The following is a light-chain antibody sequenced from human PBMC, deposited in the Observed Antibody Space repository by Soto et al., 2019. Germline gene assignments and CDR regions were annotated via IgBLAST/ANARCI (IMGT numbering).Light chain of an antibody. Sequence: QSALTQPASVSGAPGQSITISCTGNSSDVGGYNYVSWYQQHPGKAPKLMIYDISNRPSGVSNRFSGSKSGNTASLTISGLQAEDEADYYCSSYTSRSTLVFGTGTKVTVL. CDR1: SSDVGGYNY. V-gene: IGLV2-14*01. CDR3: SSYTSRSTLV. J-gene: IGLJ1*01. CDR2: DIS.